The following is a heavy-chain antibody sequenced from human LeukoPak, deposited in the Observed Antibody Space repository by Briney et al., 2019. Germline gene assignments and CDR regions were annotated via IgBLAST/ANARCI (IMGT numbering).Heavy chain of an antibody. V-gene: IGHV4-59*01. CDR2: IYYSGST. CDR3: ARDGASSGSYNRYYFDY. J-gene: IGHJ4*02. CDR1: GGSISSYY. Sequence: SETLSLTCTVSGGSISSYYWSWIRQPPRKGLEWIGYIYYSGSTNYNPSLKSRVAISVDTSKNQFSLKLSSVTAADTAVYYCARDGASSGSYNRYYFDYWGQGTLVTVSS. D-gene: IGHD1-26*01.